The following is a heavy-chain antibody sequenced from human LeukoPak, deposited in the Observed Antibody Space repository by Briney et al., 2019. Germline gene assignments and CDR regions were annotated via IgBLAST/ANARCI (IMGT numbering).Heavy chain of an antibody. Sequence: GGSLRLSCAASGFTFSSYAMSWVRQAPGKGLEWVSDISGSGGSTYYADSVKGRFTISRDNSKSTLYLQMNSLRAEDTAVYYCAKPNYDILTGPFDYWGRGTLVTVSS. CDR2: ISGSGGST. CDR3: AKPNYDILTGPFDY. CDR1: GFTFSSYA. V-gene: IGHV3-23*01. J-gene: IGHJ4*02. D-gene: IGHD3-9*01.